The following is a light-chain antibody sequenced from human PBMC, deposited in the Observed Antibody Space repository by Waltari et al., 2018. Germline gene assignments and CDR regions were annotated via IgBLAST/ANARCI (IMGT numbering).Light chain of an antibody. CDR1: NTVVGSHVL. J-gene: IGLJ1*01. V-gene: IGLV2-23*02. Sequence: QSALTQPAPGPRPPEPSTPTPSTRPNTVVGSHVLITWYQQHPGKTPKLIIYDVNQRPSGVPNRFSGSTSGNTASLTMSGLQAENEADYYCCSFAHRSTYVFGTGTKVTVL. CDR3: CSFAHRSTYV. CDR2: DVN.